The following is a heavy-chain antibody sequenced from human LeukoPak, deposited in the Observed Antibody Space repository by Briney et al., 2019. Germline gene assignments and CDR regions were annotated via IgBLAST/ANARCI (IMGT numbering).Heavy chain of an antibody. CDR2: ISSSSSYI. Sequence: GGSLRLSCTASGFNFRNAWMCWVRQAPGKGLEWVSSISSSSSYIYYADSVKGRFTISRDNAKNSLYLQMNSLRAEDTAVYYCARDSYYYDSSDPNWFDPWGQGTLVTVSS. CDR1: GFNFRNAW. CDR3: ARDSYYYDSSDPNWFDP. V-gene: IGHV3-21*01. J-gene: IGHJ5*02. D-gene: IGHD3-22*01.